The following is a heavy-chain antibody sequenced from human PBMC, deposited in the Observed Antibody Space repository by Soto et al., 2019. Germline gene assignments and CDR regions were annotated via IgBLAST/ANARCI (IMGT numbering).Heavy chain of an antibody. D-gene: IGHD2-21*01. V-gene: IGHV1-18*01. CDR2: ISGYNGNT. J-gene: IGHJ4*01. CDR3: ARTVEYDSIPYYYADF. CDR1: GYTFNTYA. Sequence: VASVTVSCKASGYTFNTYAITWVRQAPGQGLEWRGWISGYNGNTNYAQTLQGRGTMSTDTSTSTAYLELRSLRSDDTAVYYCARTVEYDSIPYYYADFWGQGTLVTVSS.